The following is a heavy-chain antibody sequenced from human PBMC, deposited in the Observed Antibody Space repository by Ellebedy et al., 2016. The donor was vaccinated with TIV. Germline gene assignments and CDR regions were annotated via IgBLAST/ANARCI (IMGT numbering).Heavy chain of an antibody. CDR2: TSDSGGST. V-gene: IGHV3-23*01. J-gene: IGHJ4*02. Sequence: GGSLRLXXAASGFTFSTFAMSWVRQAPGKGLEWVSSTSDSGGSTYYADSVKGRFTISRDNAKNSLYLQMNSLRAEDTAVYYCARDIDYWGQGTLVTVSS. CDR3: ARDIDY. CDR1: GFTFSTFA.